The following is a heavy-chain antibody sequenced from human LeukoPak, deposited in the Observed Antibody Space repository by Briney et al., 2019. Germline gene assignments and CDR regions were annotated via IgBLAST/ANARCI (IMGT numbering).Heavy chain of an antibody. V-gene: IGHV3-23*01. CDR3: AKVQITYDILTGYYNY. J-gene: IGHJ4*02. CDR1: GFTFSSYA. D-gene: IGHD3-9*01. Sequence: GGSLRLSCAASGFTFSSYAMSWVRQAPGKGLEWVSAISGSGGSTYYADSVKGRFTISRDNSKNTLYLQMNSLRAEDTAVYYCAKVQITYDILTGYYNYWGQGTLVTASS. CDR2: ISGSGGST.